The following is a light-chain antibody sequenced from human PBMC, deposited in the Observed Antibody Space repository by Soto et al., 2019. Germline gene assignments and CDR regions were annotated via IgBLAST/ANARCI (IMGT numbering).Light chain of an antibody. CDR1: SSNIGADYD. J-gene: IGLJ2*01. CDR3: HSYDNRLSGSV. CDR2: GSR. V-gene: IGLV1-40*01. Sequence: QSVLTQPPSVSGAPGQRVTISCTGSSSNIGADYDVHWYQQLPGTAPKLLIYGSRNRPSGVPDRFSGSKSGSSASLAITGLQAEDEADYYCHSYDNRLSGSVFGGGTKVTVL.